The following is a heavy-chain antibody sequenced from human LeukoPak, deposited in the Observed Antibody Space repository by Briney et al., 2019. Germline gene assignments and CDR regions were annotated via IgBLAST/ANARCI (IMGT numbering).Heavy chain of an antibody. V-gene: IGHV3-23*01. CDR2: ISGSGDTT. CDR3: ARHQNIAAAGFDY. CDR1: GFTFSSYA. D-gene: IGHD6-13*01. J-gene: IGHJ4*02. Sequence: GGSLRLSCAASGFTFSSYAMSWVRQASGKGLEWVSSISGSGDTTYYAGSVKGRFTISRDNSKNTLYLQMNSLRAEDTAVYSCARHQNIAAAGFDYWGQGTLVTVSS.